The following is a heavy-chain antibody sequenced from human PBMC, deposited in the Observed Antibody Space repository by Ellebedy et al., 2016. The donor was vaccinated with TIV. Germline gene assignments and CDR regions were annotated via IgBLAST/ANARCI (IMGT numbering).Heavy chain of an antibody. CDR2: IIPMFGTA. V-gene: IGHV1-69*13. CDR1: GGTFSNHV. J-gene: IGHJ4*02. CDR3: ARGSTMIVVVTPFDY. D-gene: IGHD3-22*01. Sequence: AASVKVSCKASGGTFSNHVISWARQAPGQGLEWMGGIIPMFGTASYAQKFQGRVTLTADESTSTAYMELSSLRSEDTAIYYCARGSTMIVVVTPFDYWGKGTLVTVSS.